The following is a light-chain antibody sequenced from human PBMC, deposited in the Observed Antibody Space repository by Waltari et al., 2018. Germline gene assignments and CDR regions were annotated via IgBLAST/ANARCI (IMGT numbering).Light chain of an antibody. CDR3: HQIASLPRT. Sequence: EIVLTQSPDFQSVTPEEKVTITCRASQSIGSRLHWYQQKPNQSTKIPLKYASQSISGIPSRFSGSGSRTDFTLTINSLEAEDAAVYYCHQIASLPRTFGPGTKVEIK. J-gene: IGKJ1*01. CDR1: QSIGSR. V-gene: IGKV6D-21*02. CDR2: YAS.